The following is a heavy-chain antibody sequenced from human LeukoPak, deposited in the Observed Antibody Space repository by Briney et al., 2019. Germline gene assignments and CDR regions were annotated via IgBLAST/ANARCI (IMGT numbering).Heavy chain of an antibody. J-gene: IGHJ3*02. D-gene: IGHD6-19*01. CDR2: ISAYNGNT. CDR3: ARIWAGAGTEAFDI. CDR1: GYTFTSYG. Sequence: ASVKVSCKASGYTFTSYGISWVRQAPGQGLEWMGWISAYNGNTNYAQKLQGRVTMTTDTSTSTAYMELRSLRSDDTAVYYCARIWAGAGTEAFDIWGQGTMVTVSS. V-gene: IGHV1-18*01.